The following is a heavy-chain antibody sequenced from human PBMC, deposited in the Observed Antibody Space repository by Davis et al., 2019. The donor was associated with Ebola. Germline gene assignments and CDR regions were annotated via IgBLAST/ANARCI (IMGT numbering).Heavy chain of an antibody. D-gene: IGHD1-26*01. V-gene: IGHV3-7*01. CDR1: GFTFSSYW. J-gene: IGHJ5*02. CDR3: VRVYSGSYDP. CDR2: IKQGGDER. Sequence: GKSLKISCAASGFTFSSYWMSWVRQAPGKGLEWVANIKQGGDERYYVDSVKGRFIISRDDAKNSLYLQMNSLRAEDTAVYYCVRVYSGSYDPWGQGTLVTVSS.